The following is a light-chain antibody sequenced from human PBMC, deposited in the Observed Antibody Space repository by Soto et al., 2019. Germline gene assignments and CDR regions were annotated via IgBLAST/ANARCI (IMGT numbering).Light chain of an antibody. V-gene: IGKV3-11*01. CDR2: DAS. CDR3: QQRSNWPPIT. J-gene: IGKJ5*01. CDR1: QTVTSNY. Sequence: EIVLTQSPGTLSLAPGRIASLSCGASQTVTSNYLASYQQKPGQAPRLLIYDASNRATGIPARFSGSGSGTDFTLTISSLEPEDFAVYYCQQRSNWPPITFGQGTRLET.